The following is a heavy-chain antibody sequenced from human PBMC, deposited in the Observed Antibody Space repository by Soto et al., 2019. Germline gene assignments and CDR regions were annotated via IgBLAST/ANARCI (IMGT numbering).Heavy chain of an antibody. CDR2: ISYDGSYK. Sequence: QVQLVESGGGVVQPGRSLSLSCAASGFTFSSYGMHWVRQAPGKGLEWVALISYDGSYKYYADSVKGRFTISRDNSKNTVCRQMNSLRAEDTAVFYCARDPALEYYYDPRGPSNSFDPWGQGTLVTVSS. CDR1: GFTFSSYG. V-gene: IGHV3-30*03. CDR3: ARDPALEYYYDPRGPSNSFDP. D-gene: IGHD3-22*01. J-gene: IGHJ5*02.